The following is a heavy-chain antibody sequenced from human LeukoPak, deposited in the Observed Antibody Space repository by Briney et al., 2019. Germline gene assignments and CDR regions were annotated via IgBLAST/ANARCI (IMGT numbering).Heavy chain of an antibody. D-gene: IGHD6-19*01. J-gene: IGHJ4*02. CDR1: GFTFSSYE. CDR3: ARSRAGTIDY. Sequence: GGSLRLSCAASGFTFSSYEMNWVRQAPGKGLEWVSYISSSGSTIYYADSVKGRFTISRDNAKNSLYLQMNSLRAEDTAVYYCARSRAGTIDYWGQGTLVTVSS. V-gene: IGHV3-48*03. CDR2: ISSSGSTI.